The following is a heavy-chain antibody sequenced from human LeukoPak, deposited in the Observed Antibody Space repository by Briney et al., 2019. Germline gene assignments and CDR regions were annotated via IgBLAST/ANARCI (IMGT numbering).Heavy chain of an antibody. V-gene: IGHV3-53*01. Sequence: GGSLRLSCAASGFTVRSHYMSWVRQAPGRGLEWGLVIYSGGSTYYADSVKGRFTISRDNSKNTLYLQMNSLRADDTAVYYCARDVFTTYDTGGGYFDYWGQGTLVTVSS. J-gene: IGHJ4*02. CDR2: IYSGGST. CDR3: ARDVFTTYDTGGGYFDY. D-gene: IGHD3-22*01. CDR1: GFTVRSHY.